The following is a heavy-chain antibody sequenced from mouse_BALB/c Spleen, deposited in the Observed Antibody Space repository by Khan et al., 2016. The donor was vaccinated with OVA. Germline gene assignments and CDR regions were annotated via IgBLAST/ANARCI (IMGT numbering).Heavy chain of an antibody. V-gene: IGHV3-2*02. J-gene: IGHJ3*01. Sequence: EVELVESGPGLVKPSQSLSLTCTVTGYSITSEFAWNWIRQFPGNKLEWMGYISYSGNTSYNPSLKSLISITRDTSRNQFFLQLNSVTTEDTATYYCARKDFYDYDPFPYWGQGTLVTGSA. CDR3: ARKDFYDYDPFPY. CDR2: ISYSGNT. D-gene: IGHD2-4*01. CDR1: GYSITSEFA.